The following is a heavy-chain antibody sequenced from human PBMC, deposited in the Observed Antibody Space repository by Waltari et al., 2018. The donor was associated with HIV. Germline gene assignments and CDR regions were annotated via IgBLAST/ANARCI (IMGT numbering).Heavy chain of an antibody. V-gene: IGHV1-69*01. J-gene: IGHJ4*02. CDR2: IIPILGTA. Sequence: QVQLVPSGAEAQTPGSSVKVSCKASGGTFSSYAISWVRQAPGQGLEWMGGIIPILGTANYARKFQGRVTITADESTSTVYMELSSLRSEDTAVYYWARGPGLGDRSGEGYWGQGTLVTVSS. CDR3: ARGPGLGDRSGEGY. CDR1: GGTFSSYA. D-gene: IGHD3-22*01.